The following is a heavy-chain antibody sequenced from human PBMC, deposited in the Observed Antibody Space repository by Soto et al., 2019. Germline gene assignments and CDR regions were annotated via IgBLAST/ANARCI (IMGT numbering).Heavy chain of an antibody. Sequence: EVQLLESGGGLVQPGGSLRLSCAASGFTFSSYAMSWVRQAPGKGLEWVSAISGSGGSTYYADSVKGRFTISRDNSRNTLYLQMNSLRAEETAVYYCARPHREQLVLYAFDIWGQGTMVTVSS. J-gene: IGHJ3*02. CDR3: ARPHREQLVLYAFDI. CDR2: ISGSGGST. CDR1: GFTFSSYA. V-gene: IGHV3-23*01. D-gene: IGHD6-13*01.